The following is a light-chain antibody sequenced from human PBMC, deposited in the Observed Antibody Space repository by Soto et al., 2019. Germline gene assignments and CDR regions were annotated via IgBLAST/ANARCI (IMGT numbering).Light chain of an antibody. CDR1: QVIISA. J-gene: IGKJ5*01. V-gene: IGKV1D-13*01. Sequence: AIHFTQSPSSLSASVGDRVTITCRASQVIISALAWYQQKPGQAPKLLIYDASTLESGVPSRFSGSGSGTDFTLTISSLQPEDFATYYCQQFNNYPHGNTFGQGTRLEIK. CDR3: QQFNNYPHGNT. CDR2: DAS.